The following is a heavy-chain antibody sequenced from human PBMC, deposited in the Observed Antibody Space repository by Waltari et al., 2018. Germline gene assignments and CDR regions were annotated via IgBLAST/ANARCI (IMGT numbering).Heavy chain of an antibody. CDR1: DFFLALS. CDR2: MKTDGTSI. CDR3: TRNPGY. V-gene: IGHV3-74*03. J-gene: IGHJ4*02. Sequence: EVQLVNSGGGLVQPGGSLRLTCAASDFFLALSLDWVRQAPGKGLVWVSRMKTDGTSITYADSVKGRFTISRDSAKNTYYLQMNSLRAEDTAVYYCTRNPGYWGQGTLVTVSS.